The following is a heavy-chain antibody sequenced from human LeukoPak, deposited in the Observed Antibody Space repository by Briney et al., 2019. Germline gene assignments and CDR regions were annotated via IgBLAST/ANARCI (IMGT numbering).Heavy chain of an antibody. V-gene: IGHV1-58*01. D-gene: IGHD3-22*01. CDR3: AAASNYYDRSNYYSYAMDV. Sequence: SVTVSCKASGFTFTTSAVQWVRQARGQRLEWIGWIVVSSGNTNYAQKFQERVTITRDMSTSTVYMDLSSQRSEDTAVYYCAAASNYYDRSNYYSYAMDVWGQGTTVTVSS. CDR1: GFTFTTSA. J-gene: IGHJ6*02. CDR2: IVVSSGNT.